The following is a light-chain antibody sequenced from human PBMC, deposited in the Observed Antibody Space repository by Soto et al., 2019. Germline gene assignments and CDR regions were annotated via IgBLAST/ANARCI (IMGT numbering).Light chain of an antibody. CDR3: QQSYSTPWT. CDR1: QSINSN. V-gene: IGKV1-39*01. J-gene: IGKJ1*01. Sequence: DIQMTQSPSSLSASVGDRVTITCRASQSINSNLNWYQQKQGKAPKLLIYAASSLQSGVPSRFSGSGSGTDFTLTISSLQPEYFASYYCQQSYSTPWTFGQGTKVEIK. CDR2: AAS.